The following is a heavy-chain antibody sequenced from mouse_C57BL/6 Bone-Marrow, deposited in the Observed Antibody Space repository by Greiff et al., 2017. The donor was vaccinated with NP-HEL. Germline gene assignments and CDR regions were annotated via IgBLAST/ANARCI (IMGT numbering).Heavy chain of an antibody. J-gene: IGHJ4*01. Sequence: EVKLVESGGDLVKPGGSLKLSCAASGFTFSSYGMSWVRQTPDKRLEWVATISSGGSYTYYPDSVKGRFTMYRDNAKNTLYLQMSSLKSEDTAMYYCARHAHYYAMDYWGQGTSVTVSS. V-gene: IGHV5-6*02. CDR1: GFTFSSYG. CDR3: ARHAHYYAMDY. CDR2: ISSGGSYT.